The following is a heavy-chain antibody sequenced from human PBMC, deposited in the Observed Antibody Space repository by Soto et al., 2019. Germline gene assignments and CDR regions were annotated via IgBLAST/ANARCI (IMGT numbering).Heavy chain of an antibody. CDR2: ISGSGANT. CDR3: AKAAAYHGSASYFPFDD. CDR1: GFSFSSYA. J-gene: IGHJ4*02. Sequence: EVQLLESGGGLVQPGGSLRLSCAASGFSFSSYAMSWVRQAPGKGLEWVSSISGSGANTYYVDSVKGRFTVSRDNSKNTLYLQMSSLMGEDTAVYKCAKAAAYHGSASYFPFDDWGLGTRVTVSS. V-gene: IGHV3-23*01. D-gene: IGHD3-10*01.